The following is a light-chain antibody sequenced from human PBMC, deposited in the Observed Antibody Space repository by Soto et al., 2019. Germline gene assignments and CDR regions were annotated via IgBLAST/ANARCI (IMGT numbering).Light chain of an antibody. J-gene: IGLJ3*02. CDR3: SSYTSSSTWV. CDR2: DVS. CDR1: SSDVGGYNY. Sequence: QSVLTQPASVSGSPGQSIAISCTGTSSDVGGYNYVSWYQQHPGKTPNLMIYDVSNRTSGVSNRFSGSKSGNTASLTISGLKAEEEDAYYCSSYTSSSTWVFGGGTKLTVL. V-gene: IGLV2-14*01.